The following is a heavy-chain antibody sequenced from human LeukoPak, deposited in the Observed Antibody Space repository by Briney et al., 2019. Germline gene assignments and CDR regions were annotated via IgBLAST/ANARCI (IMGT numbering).Heavy chain of an antibody. CDR3: ATTNWFDAFDI. CDR1: GYTFTGYY. J-gene: IGHJ3*02. V-gene: IGHV1-24*01. Sequence: GASVKVSCKASGYTFTGYYMHWVRQAPGKGLEWMGGFDPEDGETIYAQKFQGRVTMTEDTSTDTAYMELSSLRSEDTAVYYCATTNWFDAFDIWGQGTMVTVSS. CDR2: FDPEDGET. D-gene: IGHD3-9*01.